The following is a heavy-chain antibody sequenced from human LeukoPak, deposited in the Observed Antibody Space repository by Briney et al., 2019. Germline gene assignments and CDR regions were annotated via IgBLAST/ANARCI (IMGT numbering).Heavy chain of an antibody. Sequence: GGSLRLSCAASGFTFDDYAMHWVRQAPGKGLEWVSGISWNSGSIGYADSVKGRFTISRDNAKNSLYLQMNSLRAEDTALYYCAKGYYYDSSGYYASSYYFDYWGQGTLVTVSS. J-gene: IGHJ4*02. V-gene: IGHV3-9*01. CDR1: GFTFDDYA. CDR3: AKGYYYDSSGYYASSYYFDY. CDR2: ISWNSGSI. D-gene: IGHD3-22*01.